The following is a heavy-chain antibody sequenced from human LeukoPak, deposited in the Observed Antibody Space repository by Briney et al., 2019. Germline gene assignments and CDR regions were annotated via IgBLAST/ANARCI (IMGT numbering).Heavy chain of an antibody. CDR3: ARPRGCGTSRCNNFDY. J-gene: IGHJ4*02. CDR1: GFTFSSYW. D-gene: IGHD2-21*01. V-gene: IGHV3-7*01. CDR2: MNEHGSEI. Sequence: PGGSLRLSCAASGFTFSSYWMSWVRQAPGKGLEYVAKMNEHGSEIFYVDSVKGRFTISRDNAKNSLYLQLNRLRAEDTAVYYCARPRGCGTSRCNNFDYWGQGTLVTVSS.